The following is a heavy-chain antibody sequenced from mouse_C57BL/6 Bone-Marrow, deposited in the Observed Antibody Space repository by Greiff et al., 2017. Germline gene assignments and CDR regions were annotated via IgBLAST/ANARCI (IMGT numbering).Heavy chain of an antibody. CDR1: GYTFTDYN. V-gene: IGHV1-22*01. D-gene: IGHD2-3*01. CDR3: ARGGWLLRYAMDY. CDR2: INPNNGGT. Sequence: EVQLQESGPELVKPGASVKMSCKASGYTFTDYNMHWVKQSHGKSLEWIGYINPNNGGTSYNQKFKGKATLTVNKSSSTAYMELRSLTSEDSAVYYCARGGWLLRYAMDYWGQGTSVTVSS. J-gene: IGHJ4*01.